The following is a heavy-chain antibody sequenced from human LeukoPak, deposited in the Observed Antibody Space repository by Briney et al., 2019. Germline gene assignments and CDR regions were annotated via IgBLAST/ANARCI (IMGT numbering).Heavy chain of an antibody. V-gene: IGHV3-23*01. CDR2: IRGRGGST. CDR3: AKKGMAAPGRDV. D-gene: IGHD6-13*01. Sequence: GGSLRLSCAASVFPLSIYAMSCVPDAPGRGRECVSDIRGRGGSTYYADSVKGRFNIPRDNSTTTSYLQMNRRRAEDTAVYYCAKKGMAAPGRDVWGKGTTVTVSS. J-gene: IGHJ6*04. CDR1: VFPLSIYA.